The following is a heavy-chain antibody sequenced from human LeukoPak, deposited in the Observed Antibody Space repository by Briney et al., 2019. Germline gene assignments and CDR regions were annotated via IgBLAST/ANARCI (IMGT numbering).Heavy chain of an antibody. CDR3: ARSGVVVIDAFDI. D-gene: IGHD3-22*01. CDR2: IYYSGST. J-gene: IGHJ3*02. Sequence: PSETLSLTCTVSGGSISSYYWSWIRQPPGKGLEWIGYIYYSGSTNYNPSLKSRVTISVDTSKNQFSLKLSSVTAADTAVYYCARSGVVVIDAFDIWGQGTMVTVSS. CDR1: GGSISSYY. V-gene: IGHV4-59*01.